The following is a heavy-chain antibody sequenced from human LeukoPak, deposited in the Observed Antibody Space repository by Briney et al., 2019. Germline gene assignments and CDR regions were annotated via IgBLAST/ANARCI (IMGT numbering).Heavy chain of an antibody. V-gene: IGHV1-18*01. CDR3: ARGGGLRFLEWPPWPLDY. CDR1: GGTFSSYA. Sequence: VASVKVSCKASGGTFSSYAISWVRQAPGQGLEWMGWISAYNGNTNYAQKLQGRVTMTTDTSTSTAYMELRSLRSDDTAVYYCARGGGLRFLEWPPWPLDYWGQGTLVTVSS. J-gene: IGHJ4*02. CDR2: ISAYNGNT. D-gene: IGHD3-3*01.